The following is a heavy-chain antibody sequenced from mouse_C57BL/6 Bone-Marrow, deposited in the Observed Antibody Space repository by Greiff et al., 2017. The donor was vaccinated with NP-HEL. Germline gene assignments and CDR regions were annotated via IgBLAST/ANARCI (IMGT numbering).Heavy chain of an antibody. CDR1: GFTFSDYY. J-gene: IGHJ4*01. V-gene: IGHV5-4*01. Sequence: EVQGVESGGGLVQPGGSLKLSCAASGFTFSDYYMSWVRQTPETRLEWVATISDGGSYTYYPDNVKGRFTISRDNAKNNPYLQMSHLKSEDTAMYYCAREGDYWGQGTSVTVSS. CDR2: ISDGGSYT. CDR3: AREGDY.